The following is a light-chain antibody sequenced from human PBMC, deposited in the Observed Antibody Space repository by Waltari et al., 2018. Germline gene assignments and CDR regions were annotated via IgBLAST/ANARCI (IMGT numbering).Light chain of an antibody. CDR2: EVD. V-gene: IGLV2-8*01. J-gene: IGLJ2*01. Sequence: QSALTQPPSASGTPGQTVIISCPGTRRHIGAYKYVPWYQQMPGRAPALIIYEVDRRPPGVPDRFSGSKSGNTASLTVSGLQTEDEGDYYCSSYAGSNKLIFGGVTKLTVL. CDR1: RRHIGAYKY. CDR3: SSYAGSNKLI.